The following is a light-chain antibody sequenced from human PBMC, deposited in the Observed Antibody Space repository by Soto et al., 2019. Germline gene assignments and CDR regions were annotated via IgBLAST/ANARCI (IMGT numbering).Light chain of an antibody. J-gene: IGKJ1*01. CDR2: KAS. CDR1: QGISDR. V-gene: IGKV1-5*03. CDR3: QQYNSYRWT. Sequence: DFLMTQSPSTLSASVGDRVTITCRASQGISDRLAWYQQKPGNAPKLLIYKASSLQSGVPSRFSGSGSGTEFTLTIISLQPDDFAMYYCQQYNSYRWTFGQGTKVEIK.